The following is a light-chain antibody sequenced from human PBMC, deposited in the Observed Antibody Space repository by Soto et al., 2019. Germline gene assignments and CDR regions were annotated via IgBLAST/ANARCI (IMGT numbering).Light chain of an antibody. Sequence: QTVVTQEPSFSVSPGGTVTLTCGLSSGSVSTSYYPSWYQQTPGQAPRTLIYSTNARSSGVPDRFSGSIPGNKVALTITGAQADDESDDYCVLYMGSGIWVFGGGTKLTVL. CDR2: STN. CDR1: SGSVSTSYY. J-gene: IGLJ3*02. CDR3: VLYMGSGIWV. V-gene: IGLV8-61*01.